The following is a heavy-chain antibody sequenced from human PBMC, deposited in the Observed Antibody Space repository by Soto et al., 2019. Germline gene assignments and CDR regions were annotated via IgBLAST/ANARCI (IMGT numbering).Heavy chain of an antibody. CDR1: GGTFSSYA. CDR2: IIPIFGTA. Sequence: QVQLVQSGAEXKKPXSSVKVSCKASGGTFSSYAISWVRQAPGQGLEWMGGIIPIFGTANYAQKFQGRVTITADESTSTAYMELSSLRSEDTAVYYCARWYYYDSSGYYYFDYWGQGTLVTVSS. D-gene: IGHD3-22*01. J-gene: IGHJ4*02. V-gene: IGHV1-69*12. CDR3: ARWYYYDSSGYYYFDY.